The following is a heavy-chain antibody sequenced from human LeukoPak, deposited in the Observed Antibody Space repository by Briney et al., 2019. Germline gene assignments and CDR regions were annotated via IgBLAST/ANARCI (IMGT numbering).Heavy chain of an antibody. CDR2: ISGSGGST. D-gene: IGHD3-10*01. V-gene: IGHV3-23*01. CDR1: GFTFSSYA. J-gene: IGHJ4*02. Sequence: GGPLRLSCAASGFTFSSYAMSWVRQVPGKGLEWVSAISGSGGSTYYADSVKGRFTISRDNSKNTLYLQMNSLRAEDTAVYYCAKGNYYGSAYWGQGTLVTVSS. CDR3: AKGNYYGSAY.